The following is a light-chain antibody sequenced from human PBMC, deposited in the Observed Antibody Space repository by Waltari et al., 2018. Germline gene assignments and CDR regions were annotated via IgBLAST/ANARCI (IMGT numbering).Light chain of an antibody. CDR3: GSYTSSSSLDVV. CDR1: SSDIGGYNY. V-gene: IGLV2-14*03. Sequence: QSALTQPASVSGSPGQSITLPCTGTSSDIGGYNYDSWSQQHQVKAPKVIIYEVSKRPSGVSHRFSGSKSGNTASLTISGLQADDEADYYCGSYTSSSSLDVVFGGGTELTVL. J-gene: IGLJ3*02. CDR2: EVS.